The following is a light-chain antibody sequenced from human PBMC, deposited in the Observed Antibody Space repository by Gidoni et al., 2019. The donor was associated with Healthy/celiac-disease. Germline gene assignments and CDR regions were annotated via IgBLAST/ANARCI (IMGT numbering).Light chain of an antibody. V-gene: IGKV3-11*01. J-gene: IGKJ2*01. Sequence: EIVLTQSPATLSLSPGERATLSCRASQSVSSYLAWYQQKPGQAPRLLIYDASNRATGIPARFSGSGSGTDFTLTISSLEPEDFAVYYCQQRSNWPPYTFHQXTKLEIK. CDR3: QQRSNWPPYT. CDR1: QSVSSY. CDR2: DAS.